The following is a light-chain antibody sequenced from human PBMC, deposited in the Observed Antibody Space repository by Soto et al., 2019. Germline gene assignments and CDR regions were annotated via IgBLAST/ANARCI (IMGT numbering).Light chain of an antibody. CDR3: HHYGSSPPYT. CDR2: GAS. J-gene: IGKJ2*01. CDR1: QSVSSN. V-gene: IGKV3-15*01. Sequence: EIVMTQSPATLSVSPGERATLSCRASQSVSSNLAWYQQKPGQAPRLVMYGASTRATGIPARFSGSGSGTEFTLTISSLQSEDFAVYFCHHYGSSPPYTFGQGTKLDIK.